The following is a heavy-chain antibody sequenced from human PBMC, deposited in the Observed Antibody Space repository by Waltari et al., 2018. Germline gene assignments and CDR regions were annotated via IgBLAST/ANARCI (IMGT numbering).Heavy chain of an antibody. J-gene: IGHJ6*02. CDR1: GFSFGRSA. V-gene: IGHV3-23*05. D-gene: IGHD1-26*01. CDR2: INSPVDLQ. CDR3: ARPVGDKWDLPAYYYYSLDV. Sequence: EVQLLESGGDSIQPGGTLRLSCQASGFSFGRSAMNWGRQGQGKGRECVSGINSPVDLQYYAASVKGPCTVSRDNSKNTLYLQMNTLRVEDTALYYCARPVGDKWDLPAYYYYSLDVWGLGTPVTVSS.